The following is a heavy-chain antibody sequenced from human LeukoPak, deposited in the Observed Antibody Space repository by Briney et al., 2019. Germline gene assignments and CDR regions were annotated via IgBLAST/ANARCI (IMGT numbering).Heavy chain of an antibody. CDR1: GLTVSSNY. D-gene: IGHD2-21*01. Sequence: PGGSLRLSCAASGLTVSSNYMNWVRQAPGKGLEWVSVIYSDGNTYYAESVKGRFTISRDTSNNTLFLQMNSLRAEDTAVYYCATPGVPTIAYFQHWGQGTLVTVSS. J-gene: IGHJ1*01. CDR2: IYSDGNT. V-gene: IGHV3-53*01. CDR3: ATPGVPTIAYFQH.